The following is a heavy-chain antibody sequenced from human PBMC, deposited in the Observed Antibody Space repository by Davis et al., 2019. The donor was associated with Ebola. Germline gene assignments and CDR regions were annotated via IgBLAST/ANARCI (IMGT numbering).Heavy chain of an antibody. CDR3: ARLRGEAGKIARYYFDY. V-gene: IGHV4-34*01. Sequence: ESLKISCAASGFTFSGYSMNWVRQPPGKGLEWIGEINHSGSTNYNPSLKIRVTISVDTSKNQFSLKLSSVTAADTAVYYCARLRGEAGKIARYYFDYWGQGTLVTVSS. D-gene: IGHD6-13*01. J-gene: IGHJ4*02. CDR2: INHSGST. CDR1: GFTFSGYS.